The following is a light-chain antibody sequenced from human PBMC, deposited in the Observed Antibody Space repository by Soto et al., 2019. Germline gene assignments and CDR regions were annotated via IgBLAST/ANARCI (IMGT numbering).Light chain of an antibody. CDR3: QQYHRYPVT. CDR1: ESIVSW. CDR2: KAS. V-gene: IGKV1-5*03. J-gene: IGKJ2*01. Sequence: DIQMTQSPPTLSASIGDRVAITCRASESIVSWLAWYQHKPGKAPRLLIYKASYLKSGVPSRFSGSKSGTEFTLTISSLQPDDFGTYYCQQYHRYPVTFGQGTKLEI.